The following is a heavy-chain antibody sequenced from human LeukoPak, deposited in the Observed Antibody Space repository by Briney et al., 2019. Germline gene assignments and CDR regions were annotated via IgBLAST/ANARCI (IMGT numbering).Heavy chain of an antibody. CDR2: IYSDNT. Sequence: GGSLRLSCTVSGFTVSSNSMSWVRQAPGKGLEWVSFIYSDNTHYADSVKGRFTISRDNSKNTLYLQMNSLRAEDTAVYYCAKDRGGYCSSTSCYDLFDYWGQGTLVTVSS. CDR3: AKDRGGYCSSTSCYDLFDY. CDR1: GFTVSSNS. J-gene: IGHJ4*02. V-gene: IGHV3-66*03. D-gene: IGHD2-2*01.